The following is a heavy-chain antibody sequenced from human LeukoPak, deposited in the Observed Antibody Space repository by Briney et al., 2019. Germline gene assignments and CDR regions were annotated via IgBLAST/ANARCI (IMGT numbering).Heavy chain of an antibody. CDR3: AKAYGQYQLLPY. J-gene: IGHJ4*02. CDR1: GLTFSSYA. D-gene: IGHD2-2*01. V-gene: IGHV3-23*01. CDR2: ISCSGGST. Sequence: PRGSLRLSCAASGLTFSSYALSWVRQAPGKRLEWVSAISCSGGSTYYVHSVKGGFTIYRDNSKNTLYLKMNSLRAEDMAVYYCAKAYGQYQLLPYWGQGTLVTVSS.